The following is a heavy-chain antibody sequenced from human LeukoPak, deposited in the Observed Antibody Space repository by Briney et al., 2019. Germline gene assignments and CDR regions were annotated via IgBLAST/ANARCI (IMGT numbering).Heavy chain of an antibody. CDR2: IFSSGGT. D-gene: IGHD6-19*01. CDR1: GGSVGGFY. J-gene: IGHJ4*02. CDR3: ATGGAYASGWYNI. V-gene: IGHV4-4*09. Sequence: SETLSLTCTVSGGSVGGFYWTWIRQPPGGGMQWIGFIFSSGGTNYNPSLKSRVAISTDTSKNQVSLRVTSVTAADTAVYYCATGGAYASGWYNIWGQGTLVSVSS.